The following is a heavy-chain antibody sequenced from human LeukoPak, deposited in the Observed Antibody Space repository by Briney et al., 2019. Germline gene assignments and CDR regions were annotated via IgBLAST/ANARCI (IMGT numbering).Heavy chain of an antibody. J-gene: IGHJ5*02. CDR3: ARASEVRGVMKYPFDP. CDR1: GYTLTELS. Sequence: ASVKVSCKVSGYTLTELSMHWVRQAPGKGLEWMGGFDPEDGETIYAQKFQGRVTMTEDTSTDRAYMELGSLRSEDTAVYYCARASEVRGVMKYPFDPWGQGTLVTVSS. CDR2: FDPEDGET. V-gene: IGHV1-24*01. D-gene: IGHD3-10*01.